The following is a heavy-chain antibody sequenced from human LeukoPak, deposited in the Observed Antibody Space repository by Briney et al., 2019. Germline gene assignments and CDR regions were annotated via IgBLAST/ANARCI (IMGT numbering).Heavy chain of an antibody. CDR1: GFTFDDYA. CDR3: ARRGPGIAVAGIHFDAFDI. Sequence: GGSLRLSCAASGFTFDDYAMHWVRRAPGKGLEWVSGISWNSGSIGYADSVKGRFTISRDNAKNSLYLQMNSLRAEDMALYYCARRGPGIAVAGIHFDAFDIWGQGTMVTVSS. V-gene: IGHV3-9*03. J-gene: IGHJ3*02. CDR2: ISWNSGSI. D-gene: IGHD6-19*01.